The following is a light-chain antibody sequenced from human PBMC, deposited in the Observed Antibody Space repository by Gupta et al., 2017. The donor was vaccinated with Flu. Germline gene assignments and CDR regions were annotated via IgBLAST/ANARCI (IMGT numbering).Light chain of an antibody. CDR1: QDISSY. J-gene: IGKJ4*01. CDR3: QQVNMYPST. Sequence: DIQLTQSPPFLSLSIGDRVTITCRASQDISSYLAWYQQKPGKAPKFLIYTASTLQTEVPSRFSGSGSGTQFSLTISNLQPEDSATYYCQQVNMYPSTFGGGTKVEIK. V-gene: IGKV1-9*01. CDR2: TAS.